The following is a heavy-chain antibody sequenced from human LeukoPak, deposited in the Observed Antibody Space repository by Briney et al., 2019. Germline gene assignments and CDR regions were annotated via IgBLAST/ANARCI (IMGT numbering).Heavy chain of an antibody. D-gene: IGHD6-13*01. Sequence: KAGGSLRLSCAASGFTFSSYAMNWVRQAPGKGLEWVSGITSSSHIYYADSVKGRFTISRDNAQNSLYLQMDSLRAEDTAVYFCARVLAAWYMDVWGKGTSVTVSS. CDR1: GFTFSSYA. V-gene: IGHV3-21*01. J-gene: IGHJ6*03. CDR2: ITSSSHI. CDR3: ARVLAAWYMDV.